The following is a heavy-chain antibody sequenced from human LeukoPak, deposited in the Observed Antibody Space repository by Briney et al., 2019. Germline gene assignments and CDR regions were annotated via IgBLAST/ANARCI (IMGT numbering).Heavy chain of an antibody. Sequence: GASVKVSCKACGGSFSSEAISWVRQAPGQGLEWMGGITPIFGTANYAQKLQGRVTITTDESTSTAYMEVRSLRSEDTAVYYCGRKAGDCGGGSCYSIDYWGQGTLVTVSS. CDR1: GGSFSSEA. J-gene: IGHJ4*02. D-gene: IGHD2-15*01. V-gene: IGHV1-69*05. CDR3: GRKAGDCGGGSCYSIDY. CDR2: ITPIFGTA.